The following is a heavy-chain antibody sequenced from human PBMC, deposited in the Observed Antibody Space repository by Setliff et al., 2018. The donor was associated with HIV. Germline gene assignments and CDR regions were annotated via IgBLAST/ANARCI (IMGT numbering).Heavy chain of an antibody. Sequence: PGGSLRLSCAASGFTFSSYGMHWVRQAPGKGLEWVAVIWYDGSNKYYADSVKGRFTLSRDNSKNTLYLQMSSLRAEDTAVYYCAKDLGVSYYNFWSNYYGLDVWGQGTTVTVSS. CDR1: GFTFSSYG. D-gene: IGHD3-3*01. J-gene: IGHJ6*02. CDR2: IWYDGSNK. V-gene: IGHV3-33*03. CDR3: AKDLGVSYYNFWSNYYGLDV.